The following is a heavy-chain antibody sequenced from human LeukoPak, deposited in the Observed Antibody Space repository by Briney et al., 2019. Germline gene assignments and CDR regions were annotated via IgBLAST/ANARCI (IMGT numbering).Heavy chain of an antibody. J-gene: IGHJ4*02. CDR1: GGSISSNSYY. V-gene: IGHV4-39*07. CDR2: FFYSGTT. CDR3: ARDTGYYDSSGPFDY. D-gene: IGHD3-22*01. Sequence: SETLSLTCTVSGGSISSNSYYWGWIRQPPGKGLEWIGSFFYSGTTYYSPSLKSRVTISVDTSKNQFSLKLTSVTAADTAVYYCARDTGYYDSSGPFDYWGQGTLVTVSS.